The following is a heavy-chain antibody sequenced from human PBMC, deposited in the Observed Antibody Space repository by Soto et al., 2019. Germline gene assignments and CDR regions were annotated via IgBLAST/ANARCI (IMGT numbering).Heavy chain of an antibody. J-gene: IGHJ4*02. CDR2: INPNSGGT. D-gene: IGHD3-3*01. V-gene: IGHV1-2*02. Sequence: ASVKVSCKASGYTFTGYYMHWVRQAPGQGLEWMGWINPNSGGTNYAQKFQGRVTMTRDRSISTAYMELSRLRSDDTAVYYCARRVTMLGVGADYWGQGTLVTVS. CDR1: GYTFTGYY. CDR3: ARRVTMLGVGADY.